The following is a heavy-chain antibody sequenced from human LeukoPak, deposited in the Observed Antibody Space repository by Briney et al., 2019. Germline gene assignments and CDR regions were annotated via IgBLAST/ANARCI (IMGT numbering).Heavy chain of an antibody. Sequence: GSLRLSCAASGFSFSDHAMHWVRQAPGKGLEWVAVIWHDGSDKYYADSVKGRFTVSRDNSNNTLYLQMNSLRGEDTGVYYCAKDPNNYGGNSDYFDYWGQGTLVTVSS. CDR3: AKDPNNYGGNSDYFDY. CDR1: GFSFSDHA. V-gene: IGHV3-33*06. CDR2: IWHDGSDK. D-gene: IGHD4-23*01. J-gene: IGHJ4*02.